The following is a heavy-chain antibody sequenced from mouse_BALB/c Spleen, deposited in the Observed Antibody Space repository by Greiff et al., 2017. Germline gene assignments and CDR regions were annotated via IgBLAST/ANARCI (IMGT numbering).Heavy chain of an antibody. CDR2: ISSGSSTI. Sequence: EVQLQESGGGLVQPGGSRKLSCAASGFTFSSFGMHWVRQAPEKGLEWVAYISSGSSTIYYADTVKGRFTISRDNPKNTLFLQMTSLRSEDTAMYYCARSYPSMDYWGQGTSVTVSS. V-gene: IGHV5-17*02. D-gene: IGHD2-10*01. CDR3: ARSYPSMDY. J-gene: IGHJ4*01. CDR1: GFTFSSFG.